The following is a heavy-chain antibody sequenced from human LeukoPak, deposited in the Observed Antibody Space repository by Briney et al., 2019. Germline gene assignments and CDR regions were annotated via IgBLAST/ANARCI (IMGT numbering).Heavy chain of an antibody. J-gene: IGHJ1*01. D-gene: IGHD3-22*01. CDR1: GGSISSSSYY. V-gene: IGHV4-39*07. Sequence: SETLSLTCTVSGGSISSSSYYWGWIRQPPGKGLEWIGSIYYSGSTYYNPSLKSRVTISVDTSKNQFSLKLSSVTAADTAVYYCARDRYYYDSTGPSAEYFQHWGQGTLVTVSS. CDR3: ARDRYYYDSTGPSAEYFQH. CDR2: IYYSGST.